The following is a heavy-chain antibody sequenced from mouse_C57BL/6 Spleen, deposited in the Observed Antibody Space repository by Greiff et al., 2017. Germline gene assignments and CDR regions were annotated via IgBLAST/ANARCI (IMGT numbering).Heavy chain of an antibody. Sequence: QVQLQQPGAELVMPGASVKLSCKASGYTFTSYWMHWVKQRPGQGLEWIGEIDPADSYTNYNQKFKGKSTLTVDKSSSTAYMQLSSLTSEDSAVYYCARGVLNYDWFAYWGQGTLVTVSA. J-gene: IGHJ3*01. CDR1: GYTFTSYW. V-gene: IGHV1-69*01. D-gene: IGHD2-1*01. CDR3: ARGVLNYDWFAY. CDR2: IDPADSYT.